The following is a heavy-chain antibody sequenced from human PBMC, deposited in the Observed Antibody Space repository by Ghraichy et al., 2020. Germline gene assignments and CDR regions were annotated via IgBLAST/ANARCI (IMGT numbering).Heavy chain of an antibody. J-gene: IGHJ6*02. D-gene: IGHD6-13*01. Sequence: ETLSLTCTVSGGSIDSYFWSWIRQPPGKGLEWIAYISYRGNTNYNPSLQSRVTISVDTSKNQFSLKLTSVTAADTAVYYCARGGAGTPGYGLDVWGQGTTGTVSS. CDR3: ARGGAGTPGYGLDV. CDR1: GGSIDSYF. CDR2: ISYRGNT. V-gene: IGHV4-59*01.